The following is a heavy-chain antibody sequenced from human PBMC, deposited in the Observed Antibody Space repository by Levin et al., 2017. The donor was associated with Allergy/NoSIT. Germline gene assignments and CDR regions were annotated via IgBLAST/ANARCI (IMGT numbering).Heavy chain of an antibody. Sequence: PGGSLRLSCAASGFTFDDYGMSWVRQAPGKGLEWVSGINWNGGSTGYADSVKGRFTISRDNAKNSLYLQMNSLRAEDTALYYCARDLRASSTSAVGYFDLWGRGTLVTVSS. CDR2: INWNGGST. V-gene: IGHV3-20*04. J-gene: IGHJ2*01. D-gene: IGHD2-2*01. CDR3: ARDLRASSTSAVGYFDL. CDR1: GFTFDDYG.